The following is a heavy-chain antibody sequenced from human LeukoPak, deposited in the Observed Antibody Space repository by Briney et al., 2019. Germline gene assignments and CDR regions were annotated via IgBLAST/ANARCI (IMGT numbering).Heavy chain of an antibody. Sequence: GASVKVSCKASGYTFTNYGISWVRQAPGQGLEWMGWINTYDGNTNYAQNLQGRVTITADESTSTAYMELSSLRSEDTAVYYCARDRSFDPWGQGTLVTVSS. CDR3: ARDRSFDP. J-gene: IGHJ5*02. CDR2: INTYDGNT. D-gene: IGHD3-16*02. CDR1: GYTFTNYG. V-gene: IGHV1-18*01.